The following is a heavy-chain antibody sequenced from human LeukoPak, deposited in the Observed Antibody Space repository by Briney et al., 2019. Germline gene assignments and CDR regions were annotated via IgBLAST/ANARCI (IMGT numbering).Heavy chain of an antibody. V-gene: IGHV3-30-3*01. J-gene: IGHJ3*02. CDR2: ISYDGSNK. D-gene: IGHD6-19*01. Sequence: HPGRSLRLSCAASGFTFSSYAMHWVRQAPGKGLEWVAVISYDGSNKYYADSVKGRFTISRDNSKNTLYLQMNSLRAEDTAVYYCARELEQWLYKHAFDIWGQGTMVTVSS. CDR3: ARELEQWLYKHAFDI. CDR1: GFTFSSYA.